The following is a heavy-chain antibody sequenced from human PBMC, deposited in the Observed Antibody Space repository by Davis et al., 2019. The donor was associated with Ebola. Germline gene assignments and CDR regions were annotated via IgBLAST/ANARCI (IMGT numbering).Heavy chain of an antibody. CDR3: ARDPGPPYGDYPS. Sequence: SETLSLSCTVSGGSISNYYWSWIRQPPGKGLEWIGYIYYSGSTNYNPSLKSRVTISVDTSKNQFSLKLSSVTAADTAVYYCARDPGPPYGDYPSWGQGTLVTVSS. CDR2: IYYSGST. D-gene: IGHD4-17*01. J-gene: IGHJ4*02. V-gene: IGHV4-59*12. CDR1: GGSISNYY.